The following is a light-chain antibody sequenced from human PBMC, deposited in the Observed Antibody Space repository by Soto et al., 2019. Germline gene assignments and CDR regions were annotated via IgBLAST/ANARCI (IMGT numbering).Light chain of an antibody. CDR3: QQYGSSPPIT. Sequence: DIQMTQSPSTLSASVGDRVTITWRASQSINSWLAWYQQKPGKAPKLLIYKASSLESGVPSRFSGSGSGTEFTLTISSLQPDDFAVYYCQQYGSSPPITFGQGTRLEIK. CDR1: QSINSW. J-gene: IGKJ5*01. CDR2: KAS. V-gene: IGKV1-5*03.